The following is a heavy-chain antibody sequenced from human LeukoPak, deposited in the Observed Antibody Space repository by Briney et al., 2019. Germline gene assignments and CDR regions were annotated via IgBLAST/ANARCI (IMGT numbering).Heavy chain of an antibody. CDR1: GFTFSAYS. Sequence: GGSLRLSCGASGFTFSAYSMSWVRQAPGKGLEWVSVIYSGGNTYYADTVKGRFTISRDNSKNTLYLQMNSLRAEDTAVYYCAKDRESGGHDILTGYDYFDFWGQGTLVTVSS. D-gene: IGHD3-9*01. CDR2: IYSGGNT. V-gene: IGHV3-66*02. CDR3: AKDRESGGHDILTGYDYFDF. J-gene: IGHJ4*02.